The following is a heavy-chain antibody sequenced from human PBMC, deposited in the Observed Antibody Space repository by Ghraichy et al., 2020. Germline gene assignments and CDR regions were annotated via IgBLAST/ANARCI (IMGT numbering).Heavy chain of an antibody. CDR1: EFTFSNYW. D-gene: IGHD3-3*01. Sequence: GGSLRLSCAASEFTFSNYWMTWVRQAPGKGLEWVANIKEDGSEKYYVDSLKGRFTISRDNAKNSLYLQINSLRAEDTAVYYCARTIRWETVFGVFHYYAMDVWGQGTTVTVSS. V-gene: IGHV3-7*03. J-gene: IGHJ6*02. CDR2: IKEDGSEK. CDR3: ARTIRWETVFGVFHYYAMDV.